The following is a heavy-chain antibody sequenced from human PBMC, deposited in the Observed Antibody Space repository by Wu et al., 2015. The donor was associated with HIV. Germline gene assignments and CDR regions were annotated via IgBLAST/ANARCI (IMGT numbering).Heavy chain of an antibody. Sequence: ASVKVSCKASGYTFIGYYLHWVRQAPGQGLEWMGWIIPNSDGTNYAQKFQGRVTMTRDTSISTVYMELRRLRFDDTAVYYCAFGQAATISDYYYMDVWGKGTTVTVSS. CDR2: IIPNSDGT. CDR3: AFGQAATISDYYYMDV. J-gene: IGHJ6*03. V-gene: IGHV1-2*02. CDR1: GYTFIGYY. D-gene: IGHD5-12*01.